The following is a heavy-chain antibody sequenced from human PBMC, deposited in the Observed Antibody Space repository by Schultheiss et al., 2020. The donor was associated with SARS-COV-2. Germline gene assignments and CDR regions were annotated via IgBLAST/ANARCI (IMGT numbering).Heavy chain of an antibody. D-gene: IGHD2-15*01. CDR2: INPSGGST. CDR1: GYTFTSYA. CDR3: ATLGAYCSGGSCYSRVGSWFDP. V-gene: IGHV1-46*01. Sequence: KISCKASGYTFTSYAMHWVRQAPGQGLEWMGIINPSGGSTSYAQKFQGRVTMTRDTSTSTVYMELSSLRSDDTAVYYCATLGAYCSGGSCYSRVGSWFDPWVQGTLVTVSS. J-gene: IGHJ5*02.